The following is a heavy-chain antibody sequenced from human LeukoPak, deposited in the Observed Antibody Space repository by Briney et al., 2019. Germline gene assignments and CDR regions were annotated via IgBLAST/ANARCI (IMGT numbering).Heavy chain of an antibody. CDR2: IYYSGST. V-gene: IGHV4-31*03. CDR1: GGSISSSSYY. J-gene: IGHJ3*02. CDR3: ARVLRIQLWFQAFDI. D-gene: IGHD5-18*01. Sequence: PSETLSLTCTVSGGSISSSSYYWGWIRQHPGKGLEWIGYIYYSGSTYYNPSLKSRVTISVDTSKNQFSLKLSFVTVADTAVYYCARVLRIQLWFQAFDIWGQGTMVTVSS.